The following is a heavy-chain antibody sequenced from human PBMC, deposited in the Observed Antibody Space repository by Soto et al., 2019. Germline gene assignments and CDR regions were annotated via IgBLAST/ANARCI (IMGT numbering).Heavy chain of an antibody. J-gene: IGHJ6*02. Sequence: QIQLVESGGGVVQPGRSLRLSCAASGFTFNTYGFNWVRQAPGKGLEWVAVIWYDGNTKYYADSVKGRFTISRDNLKNPLYLQMNSLTAEDTAVYYCARPLVAPVAGPYYYGMDVWGQGTTVTVSS. CDR1: GFTFNTYG. D-gene: IGHD6-19*01. CDR3: ARPLVAPVAGPYYYGMDV. CDR2: IWYDGNTK. V-gene: IGHV3-33*01.